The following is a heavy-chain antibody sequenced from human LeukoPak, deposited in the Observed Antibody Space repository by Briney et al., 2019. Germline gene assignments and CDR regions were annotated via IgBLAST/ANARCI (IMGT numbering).Heavy chain of an antibody. CDR1: GFTFSSYG. J-gene: IGHJ4*02. D-gene: IGHD4-17*01. Sequence: PGGSLRLSCTASGFTFSSYGMDWVRQAPGKGLEWVAVIWYDGSNKYYADSVKGRFTISRDNSKNTLYLQMNSLRAEDTAVYYCARADYGDHVGFFDYWGQGTLVTVSS. CDR3: ARADYGDHVGFFDY. V-gene: IGHV3-33*01. CDR2: IWYDGSNK.